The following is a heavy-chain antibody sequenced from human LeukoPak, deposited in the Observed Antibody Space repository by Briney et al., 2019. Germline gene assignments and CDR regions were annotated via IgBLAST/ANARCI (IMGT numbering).Heavy chain of an antibody. CDR2: INPNSGGT. V-gene: IGHV1-2*02. Sequence: ASVKVSCKASGYTFTDYYMHWVRQAPGQGLEWMGWINPNSGGTNYAQKFQGRVTMTGDTSISTAYMELSRLRSDDTAVYYCARGRRGGCSSTSCYTVSNYYYYYMDVWGKGTTVTISS. J-gene: IGHJ6*03. D-gene: IGHD2-2*02. CDR3: ARGRRGGCSSTSCYTVSNYYYYYMDV. CDR1: GYTFTDYY.